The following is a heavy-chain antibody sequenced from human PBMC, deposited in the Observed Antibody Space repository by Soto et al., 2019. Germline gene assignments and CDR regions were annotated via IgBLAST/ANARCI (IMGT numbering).Heavy chain of an antibody. D-gene: IGHD5-18*01. Sequence: SETLSLTCAVYGGSFSGYYWSWIRQPPGKGLEWIGEINHSGSTNYNPSLKSRVTISVDTSKNQFSLKLSSVTAADTAVYYCASGKGYSYGYYYYYMDVWGKGTTVTVSS. V-gene: IGHV4-34*01. CDR2: INHSGST. CDR1: GGSFSGYY. CDR3: ASGKGYSYGYYYYYMDV. J-gene: IGHJ6*03.